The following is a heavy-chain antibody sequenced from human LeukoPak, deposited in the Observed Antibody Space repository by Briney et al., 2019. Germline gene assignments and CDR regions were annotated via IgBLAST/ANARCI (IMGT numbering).Heavy chain of an antibody. Sequence: SETLSLTCAVSDDSIRSSAYYWGWIRQPPGKGLEWIGSIYYSGSTYYNPSLKSRVTISIDTSKNQFSLKLSSVTAVDTAVYYCASEPYGSGSFLGAFDIWGQGTMVTVSS. V-gene: IGHV4-39*01. CDR2: IYYSGST. CDR1: DDSIRSSAYY. CDR3: ASEPYGSGSFLGAFDI. J-gene: IGHJ3*02. D-gene: IGHD3-10*01.